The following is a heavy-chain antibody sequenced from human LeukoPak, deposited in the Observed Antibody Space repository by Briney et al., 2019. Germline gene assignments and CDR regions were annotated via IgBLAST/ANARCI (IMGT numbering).Heavy chain of an antibody. CDR3: ARSIVLDYFDY. Sequence: SETLSPTCTVSGDSFSGDSFYWGWIRQPPGKGLEWIGSIYYSGSTYYNPPLKSRVTMSVDTSKKQFSLKLSPVTAADTAVYYCARSIVLDYFDYWGQGTLVTVSS. CDR2: IYYSGST. V-gene: IGHV4-39*01. CDR1: GDSFSGDSFY. D-gene: IGHD2-8*01. J-gene: IGHJ4*02.